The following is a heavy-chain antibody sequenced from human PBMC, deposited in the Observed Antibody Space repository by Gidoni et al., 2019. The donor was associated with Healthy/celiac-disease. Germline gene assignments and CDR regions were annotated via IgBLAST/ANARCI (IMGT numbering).Heavy chain of an antibody. CDR3: ARMLRLHFDY. CDR2: IYYSGST. D-gene: IGHD2-15*01. V-gene: IGHV4-39*01. CDR1: GGSISSSSYY. J-gene: IGHJ4*02. Sequence: QLQLQESGPGLVKPSETLSLTCTVSGGSISSSSYYWGCIRQPPGKGLEWIGSIYYSGSTYYNPSLKSRVTISVDTSKNQFSLKLSAVTAADTAVYYCARMLRLHFDYWGQGTLVTVSS.